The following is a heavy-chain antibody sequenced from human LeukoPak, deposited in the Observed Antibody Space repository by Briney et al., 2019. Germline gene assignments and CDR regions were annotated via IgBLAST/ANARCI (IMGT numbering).Heavy chain of an antibody. CDR3: ARHPWGSYRPYYMDV. Sequence: SETLSLTCTVSGGSISSYYWSWIRQPPGKGLEWIGYIYYSGSTNYNPSLKSRVTISVDTSKNQFSLKLSSVTAADTAVYYCARHPWGSYRPYYMDVWGKGTTVTVSS. V-gene: IGHV4-59*08. D-gene: IGHD3-16*02. J-gene: IGHJ6*03. CDR2: IYYSGST. CDR1: GGSISSYY.